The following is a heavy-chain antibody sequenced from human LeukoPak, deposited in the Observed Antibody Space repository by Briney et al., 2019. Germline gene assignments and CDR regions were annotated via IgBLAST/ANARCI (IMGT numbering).Heavy chain of an antibody. CDR3: ARVPGGFGGDYVFDP. CDR1: GGSISSGDYY. CDR2: IYYSGST. V-gene: IGHV4-30-4*01. D-gene: IGHD4-17*01. J-gene: IGHJ5*02. Sequence: KPSETLSLTCTVSGGSISSGDYYWSRIRQPPGKGLEWIGYIYYSGSTYYNPSLKSRVTISVDTSKNQFSLKLSSVTAADTAVYYCARVPGGFGGDYVFDPWGQGTLVTVSS.